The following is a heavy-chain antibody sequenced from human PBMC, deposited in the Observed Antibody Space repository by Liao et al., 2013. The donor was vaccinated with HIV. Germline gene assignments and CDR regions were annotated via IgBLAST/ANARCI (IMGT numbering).Heavy chain of an antibody. V-gene: IGHV4-61*02. J-gene: IGHJ5*02. CDR1: GGSISSGSYY. D-gene: IGHD5/OR15-5a*01. Sequence: LTCTVSGGSISSGSYYWTWIRQPAGKGLEWIGRIYTSGSTNYNPSLKSRVTISVDTSKSQFSLKLSSVTAADTAVYYCARVYLRLQKPNWFDPWGQGTLVTVSS. CDR3: ARVYLRLQKPNWFDP. CDR2: IYTSGST.